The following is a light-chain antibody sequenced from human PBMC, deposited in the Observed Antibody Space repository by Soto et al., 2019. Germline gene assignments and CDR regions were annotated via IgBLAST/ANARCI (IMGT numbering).Light chain of an antibody. J-gene: IGLJ3*02. CDR3: AKWDSSLGSVV. V-gene: IGLV1-51*01. CDR1: SYNIGGNY. CDR2: GNN. Sequence: QSVLTQPPSVSAAPGQKVTISCSGSSYNIGGNYVSWYVQLPGTAPKFLIYGNNKRPSGIPDRFSGSKSGTSATLGITGLQTEDEADYYCAKWDSSLGSVVFGGGTKVTVL.